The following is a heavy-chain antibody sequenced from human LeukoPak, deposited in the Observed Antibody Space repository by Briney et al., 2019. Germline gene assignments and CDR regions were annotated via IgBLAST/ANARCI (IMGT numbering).Heavy chain of an antibody. D-gene: IGHD6-19*01. CDR2: ISYDGSNK. V-gene: IGHV3-30*18. J-gene: IGHJ4*02. Sequence: GGSLRLSCAASGFTFSSYGMHWVRQAPGKGLEWVAVISYDGSNKYYADSVKGRFTISRDNSKNTLYLQMNSLRAEDTAVYYCAKLGLVLGYWGQGTLVTVSS. CDR1: GFTFSSYG. CDR3: AKLGLVLGY.